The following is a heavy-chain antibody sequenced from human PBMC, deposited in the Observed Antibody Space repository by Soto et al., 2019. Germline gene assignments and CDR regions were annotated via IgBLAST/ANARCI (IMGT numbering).Heavy chain of an antibody. D-gene: IGHD3-16*02. CDR1: GGSISSGGYY. CDR3: ARMGYDYVWASYRYAYFDY. J-gene: IGHJ4*02. V-gene: IGHV4-31*03. CDR2: IYYSGST. Sequence: PSETLSLTCTVSGGSISSGGYYWSWIRQHPGKGLEWIGYIYYSGSTYYNPSLKSRVTISVDTSKNQFSLKLSSVTAADTAVYYCARMGYDYVWASYRYAYFDYWGQGTPVTVSS.